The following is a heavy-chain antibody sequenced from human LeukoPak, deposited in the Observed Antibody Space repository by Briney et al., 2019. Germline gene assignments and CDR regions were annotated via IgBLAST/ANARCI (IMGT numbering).Heavy chain of an antibody. CDR1: GYTFTSYG. Sequence: ASVKVSCKASGYTFTSYGISWVRQAPGQGLEWMGWISAYNGNTNYAQKLQGRVTMTIDTSTSTAYMELRSLRSDDTAVYYCARVRSTDIVVVPAASYFDYWGQGTLVTVSS. J-gene: IGHJ4*02. CDR2: ISAYNGNT. V-gene: IGHV1-18*01. D-gene: IGHD2-2*01. CDR3: ARVRSTDIVVVPAASYFDY.